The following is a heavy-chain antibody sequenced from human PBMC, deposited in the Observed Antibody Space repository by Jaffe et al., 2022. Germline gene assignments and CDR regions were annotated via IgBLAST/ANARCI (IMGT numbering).Heavy chain of an antibody. V-gene: IGHV4-59*01. Sequence: QVQLQESGPGLVKPSETLSLTCTVSGGSISSYYWSWIRQPPGKGLEWIGYIYYSGSTNYNPSLKSRVTISVDTSKNQFSLKLSSVTAADTAVYYCASKNSSSWYDDYYYYYYMDVWGKGTTVTVSS. J-gene: IGHJ6*03. D-gene: IGHD6-13*01. CDR3: ASKNSSSWYDDYYYYYYMDV. CDR1: GGSISSYY. CDR2: IYYSGST.